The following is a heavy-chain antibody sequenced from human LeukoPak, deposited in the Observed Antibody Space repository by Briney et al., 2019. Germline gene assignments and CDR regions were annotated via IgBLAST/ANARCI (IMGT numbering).Heavy chain of an antibody. CDR3: ARGNTIFGVVQNWFDP. V-gene: IGHV4-31*03. Sequence: SGTLSLTCTVSGGSISSGGYYWRWLRQHPGKGLEWLGYIYYSGSTYYNPSLKSRVTISVGTSKNQFSLKLSSVTGADTAVYYCARGNTIFGVVQNWFDPWGQGTLVTVSS. D-gene: IGHD3-3*01. J-gene: IGHJ5*02. CDR1: GGSISSGGYY. CDR2: IYYSGST.